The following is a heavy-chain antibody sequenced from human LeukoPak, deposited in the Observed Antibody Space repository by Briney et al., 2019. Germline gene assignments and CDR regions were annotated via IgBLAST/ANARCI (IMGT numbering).Heavy chain of an antibody. J-gene: IGHJ4*02. CDR1: GFTFSSYW. CDR2: IKQDGSEK. D-gene: IGHD2-15*01. CDR3: ARVGYCSGGSCLQIDY. Sequence: PGGSLRLSCAASGFTFSSYWMSRVRQAPGKGLEWVANIKQDGSEKYYVDSVKGRFTISRDNAKNSLYLQMNSLRAGDTAVYYCARVGYCSGGSCLQIDYWGQGTLVTVSS. V-gene: IGHV3-7*01.